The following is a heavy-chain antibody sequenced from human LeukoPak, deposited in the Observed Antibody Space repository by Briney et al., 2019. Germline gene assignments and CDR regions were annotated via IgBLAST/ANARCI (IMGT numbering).Heavy chain of an antibody. Sequence: GGSLRLSCAASGFTLSSYWMSWVRQAPGKGLEWVANIKQDGSEKYYVDSVKGRFTISRDNAKNSLYLQMNSLRAEDTAVYYCARDSRVYGDYVLYYYYYYMDVWGKGTTVTISS. V-gene: IGHV3-7*01. D-gene: IGHD4-17*01. CDR3: ARDSRVYGDYVLYYYYYYMDV. J-gene: IGHJ6*03. CDR1: GFTLSSYW. CDR2: IKQDGSEK.